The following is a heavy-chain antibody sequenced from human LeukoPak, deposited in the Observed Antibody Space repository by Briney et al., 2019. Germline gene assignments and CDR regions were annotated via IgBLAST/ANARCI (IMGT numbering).Heavy chain of an antibody. D-gene: IGHD1-26*01. CDR1: GFTFSSYA. Sequence: GGSLRLSCAASGFTFSSYAMSWVRQAPGKGLEWVSAISGSGGSTYYADSVKGRFTISRDNSKNTLYLQMNSLRAEDTAVYYCAKPSYSGSYVAYYFDYWGQGTLVTVSS. V-gene: IGHV3-23*01. CDR3: AKPSYSGSYVAYYFDY. J-gene: IGHJ4*02. CDR2: ISGSGGST.